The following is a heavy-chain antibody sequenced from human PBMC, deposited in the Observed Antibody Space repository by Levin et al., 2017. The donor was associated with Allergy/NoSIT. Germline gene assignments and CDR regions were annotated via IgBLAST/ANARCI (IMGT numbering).Heavy chain of an antibody. CDR3: ARGSIVGATGSPLPAY. CDR2: ISSSGSTI. D-gene: IGHD1-26*01. CDR1: GFTFSSYE. J-gene: IGHJ4*02. V-gene: IGHV3-48*03. Sequence: GGSLRLSCAASGFTFSSYEMNWVRQAPGKGLEWVSYISSSGSTIYYADSVKGRFTISRDNAKNSLYLQMNSLRAEDTAVYYCARGSIVGATGSPLPAYWGQGTLVTVSS.